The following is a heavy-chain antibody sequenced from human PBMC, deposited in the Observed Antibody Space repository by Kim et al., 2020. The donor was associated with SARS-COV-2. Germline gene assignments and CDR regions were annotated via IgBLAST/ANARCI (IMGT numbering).Heavy chain of an antibody. D-gene: IGHD4-17*01. CDR2: INHSGST. Sequence: SENLSLTCAVYGGSFSGYYWSWIRQPPGKGLEWIGEINHSGSTNYNPSLKSRVTISVDTSKNQFSLKLSSVTTADTAVYYCARTPYGDYASFDYWGQGTLVTVSS. V-gene: IGHV4-34*01. CDR3: ARTPYGDYASFDY. J-gene: IGHJ4*02. CDR1: GGSFSGYY.